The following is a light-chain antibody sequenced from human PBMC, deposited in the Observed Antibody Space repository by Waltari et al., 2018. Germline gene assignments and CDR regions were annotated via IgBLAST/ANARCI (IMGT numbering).Light chain of an antibody. CDR2: VNNDGSH. J-gene: IGLJ3*02. Sequence: QLVLTQSPSVSASLGASVKLTCTLSSGHRSNVIAWPPQQPGKGPRYLLNVNNDGSHSKGDEIPDRFSGSSSGAERYLTISSLQSDDEADYYCQTGGHGTWVFGGGTKLTVL. CDR1: SGHRSNV. V-gene: IGLV4-69*01. CDR3: QTGGHGTWV.